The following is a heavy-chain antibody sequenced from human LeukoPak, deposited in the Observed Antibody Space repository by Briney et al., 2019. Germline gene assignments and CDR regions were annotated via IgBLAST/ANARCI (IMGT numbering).Heavy chain of an antibody. D-gene: IGHD3-3*01. CDR3: ARVEDFWSPPGFDL. J-gene: IGHJ5*02. Sequence: ASVKVSCKASGYTVTKFYIRWVRQAPGQGLEWMGIINPIGGSTNYAQKFQGRVTMTRDTSTSTVYMELSSLRSEDTAVYYCARVEDFWSPPGFDLWGQGTLVTVSS. CDR2: INPIGGST. V-gene: IGHV1-46*01. CDR1: GYTVTKFY.